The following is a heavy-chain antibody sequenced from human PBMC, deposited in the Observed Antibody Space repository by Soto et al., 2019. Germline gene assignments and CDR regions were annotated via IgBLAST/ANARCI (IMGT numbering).Heavy chain of an antibody. D-gene: IGHD3-22*01. CDR2: ISVSGAYT. CDR1: GFTFSTYA. CDR3: AKDRFSQSSGPYAPGDY. Sequence: EVQLLESGGGLVQPGGSLRLSCAASGFTFSTYAMSWVRQAPGKGLEWVSAISVSGAYTYYADSVKGRFTISRDNSKNTLYLQTNSLRDEDTAVYYCAKDRFSQSSGPYAPGDYWGQGTLGTVSS. J-gene: IGHJ4*02. V-gene: IGHV3-23*01.